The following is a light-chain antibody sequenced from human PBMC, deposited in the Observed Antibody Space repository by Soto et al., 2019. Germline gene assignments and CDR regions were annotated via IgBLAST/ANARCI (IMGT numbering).Light chain of an antibody. CDR2: DVS. V-gene: IGLV2-14*01. J-gene: IGLJ1*01. Sequence: QSALTQPASVSGSPGQSITISCTGTSSDVGGYNYVSWYQQHPGKAPKLMIYDVSNRPSGVSNRFSGSKSGNTASLTISGLQAEDEGDYYCSSYTSGSTGFGTGTQLTVL. CDR3: SSYTSGSTG. CDR1: SSDVGGYNY.